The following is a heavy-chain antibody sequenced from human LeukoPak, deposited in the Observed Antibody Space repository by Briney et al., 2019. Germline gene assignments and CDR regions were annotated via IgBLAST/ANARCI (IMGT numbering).Heavy chain of an antibody. Sequence: GGSLRLSCAASGFAFSNYQMNWVRQAPGRGLEWVSYISSSGSTTHYADSVKGRFSISRDNAKNSLFLQMNSLRAEDTALYYCARDLKWGSLFDYWGQGTLVTVSS. D-gene: IGHD7-27*01. CDR3: ARDLKWGSLFDY. CDR1: GFAFSNYQ. CDR2: ISSSGSTT. V-gene: IGHV3-48*03. J-gene: IGHJ4*02.